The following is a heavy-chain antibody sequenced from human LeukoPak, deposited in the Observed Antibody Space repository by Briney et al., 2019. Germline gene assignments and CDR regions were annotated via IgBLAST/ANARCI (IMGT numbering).Heavy chain of an antibody. D-gene: IGHD6-19*01. CDR1: GFTFSSYG. CDR2: ISGGGGST. Sequence: GGSLRLSCAASGFTFSSYGMSWVRQAPGKGLEWVSGISGGGGSTYYADSVKGRFTISRDNSKNTVYLQMNSLRAEDTAVYYCAKGWESSGWYGAKLDYWGQGTLVTVSS. CDR3: AKGWESSGWYGAKLDY. V-gene: IGHV3-23*01. J-gene: IGHJ4*02.